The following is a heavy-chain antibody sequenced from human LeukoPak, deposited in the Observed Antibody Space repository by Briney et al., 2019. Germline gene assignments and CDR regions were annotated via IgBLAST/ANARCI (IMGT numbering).Heavy chain of an antibody. Sequence: PSQPLSLTCTVSGGSISSGGYWWSWIRQHPGKGLEWIGFIYYSGSTYYNPSLKSRVTLSVDTSKNQFSLKLSSVTAADTAVYHCAREASRDGYNYLDYWRQGTLVIVSS. D-gene: IGHD5-24*01. CDR3: AREASRDGYNYLDY. J-gene: IGHJ4*02. CDR2: IYYSGST. V-gene: IGHV4-31*03. CDR1: GGSISSGGYW.